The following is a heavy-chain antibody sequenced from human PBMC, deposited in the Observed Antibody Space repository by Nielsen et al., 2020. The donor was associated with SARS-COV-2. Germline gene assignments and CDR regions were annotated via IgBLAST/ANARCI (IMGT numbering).Heavy chain of an antibody. CDR3: AREGMGSTYYMDV. J-gene: IGHJ6*03. CDR2: ISSSAASI. Sequence: GGSLRLSCSASGFTFSSYSMNWVRQAPGKGLEWIAHISSSAASIYYADSVKGRFVVSRDNVKDSLLLQMNSLRGEDTAVYYCAREGMGSTYYMDVWGEGTTVTVSS. V-gene: IGHV3-48*04. D-gene: IGHD1-14*01. CDR1: GFTFSSYS.